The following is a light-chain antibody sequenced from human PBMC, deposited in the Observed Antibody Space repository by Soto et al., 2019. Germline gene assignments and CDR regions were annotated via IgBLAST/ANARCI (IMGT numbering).Light chain of an antibody. CDR2: GAS. CDR1: QSVSSSY. Sequence: EIVLTQSPGTLSLSPGERATLSCRASQSVSSSYLAWYQQKPGQAPRLLIYGASSRATGIPDRFSGSGSATDFTLTISSLEPEDFAVYYCQQRSNWPPITFGQGTRLEIK. V-gene: IGKV3D-20*02. CDR3: QQRSNWPPIT. J-gene: IGKJ5*01.